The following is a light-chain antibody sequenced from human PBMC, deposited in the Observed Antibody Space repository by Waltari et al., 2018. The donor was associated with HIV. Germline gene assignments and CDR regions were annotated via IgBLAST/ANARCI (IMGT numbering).Light chain of an antibody. J-gene: IGKJ4*01. CDR2: WAS. CDR1: QSLLYSFNNKNS. V-gene: IGKV4-1*01. Sequence: DIVMTQSPDSVAVSLGERATINCKSSQSLLYSFNNKNSLAWYQQRLGLPPRLLIYWASTPQSGVPELFSVGESVANFTLTISSLQAEDVAVYFCQLFYSPPPTFAGGTKVEIK. CDR3: QLFYSPPPT.